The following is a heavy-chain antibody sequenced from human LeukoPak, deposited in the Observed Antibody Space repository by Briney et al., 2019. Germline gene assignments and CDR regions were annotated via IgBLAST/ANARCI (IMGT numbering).Heavy chain of an antibody. D-gene: IGHD6-13*01. CDR1: GFTFSSYA. Sequence: PGGSLRLSCAASGFTFSSYAMHWVRQAPGKGLEYVSAISSNGGSTYYADSVKGGFTISRDNSKNTLYLQMGSLRAEDMAVYYCARDGSSSSCAYWGQGTLVTVSS. CDR2: ISSNGGST. J-gene: IGHJ4*02. CDR3: ARDGSSSSCAY. V-gene: IGHV3-64*02.